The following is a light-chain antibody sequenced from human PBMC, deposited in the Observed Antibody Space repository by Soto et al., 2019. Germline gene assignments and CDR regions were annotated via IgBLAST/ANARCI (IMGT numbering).Light chain of an antibody. CDR3: CSYEGAFTYV. CDR2: DVS. V-gene: IGLV2-11*01. CDR1: SSDVGGYSY. Sequence: QSVLTQPRSVSGSPGHSVTISCTGTSSDVGGYSYVSWYQQHPGKAPKLMISDVSKRPSGVPDRSSGSKFGNTASLTISGLQAEDEADYYCCSYEGAFTYVFGSGTKVTVL. J-gene: IGLJ1*01.